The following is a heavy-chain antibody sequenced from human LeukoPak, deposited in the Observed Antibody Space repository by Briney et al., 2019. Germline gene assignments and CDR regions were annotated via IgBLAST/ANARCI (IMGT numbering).Heavy chain of an antibody. CDR3: ALGGGQVYDYVWALGESFDY. Sequence: PSETLSLTCTVSGGSISSSSYYWGWIRQPPGKGLEWIGSIYYSGSTYYNPSLKSRVTISVDTSKNQFSLKLSSVTAADTAVYYCALGGGQVYDYVWALGESFDYWGQGTLVTVSS. CDR2: IYYSGST. V-gene: IGHV4-39*07. J-gene: IGHJ4*02. CDR1: GGSISSSSYY. D-gene: IGHD3-16*01.